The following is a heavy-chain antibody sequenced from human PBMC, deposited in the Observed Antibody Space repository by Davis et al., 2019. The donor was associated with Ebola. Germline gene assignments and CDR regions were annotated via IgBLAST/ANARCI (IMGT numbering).Heavy chain of an antibody. CDR1: GYSFTSYW. D-gene: IGHD6-6*01. CDR2: IYPGDSDT. J-gene: IGHJ4*02. Sequence: GESLKISCKGSGYSFTSYWIGWVRQMPGKGLEWMGIIYPGDSDTRYSPSFQGQVTISADKSISTAYLQWSSLKASDTAMYYCARQSSSSPDPSHPFDYWGQGTLVTVSS. CDR3: ARQSSSSPDPSHPFDY. V-gene: IGHV5-51*01.